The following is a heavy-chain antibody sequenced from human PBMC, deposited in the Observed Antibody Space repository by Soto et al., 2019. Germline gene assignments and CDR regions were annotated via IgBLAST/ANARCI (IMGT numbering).Heavy chain of an antibody. D-gene: IGHD6-19*01. V-gene: IGHV4-39*01. CDR1: GGSINSSSYF. Sequence: SDTLSLTCSVSGGSINSSSYFWGWVRQPPGKGLEWIGSIYYSGSTHYNPSLRSRVTISVDTSKNQFSLKLSSVTAADTAVFYCARHYSSGSRNWFDPWGQGXLVTVYS. CDR2: IYYSGST. J-gene: IGHJ5*02. CDR3: ARHYSSGSRNWFDP.